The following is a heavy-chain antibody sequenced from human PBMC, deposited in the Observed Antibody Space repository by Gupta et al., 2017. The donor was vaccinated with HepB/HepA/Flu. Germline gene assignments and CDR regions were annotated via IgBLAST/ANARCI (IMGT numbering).Heavy chain of an antibody. CDR2: IVPMFGRA. CDR3: ARATCSGIDCPHPFYYYYLDI. Sequence: QVQLVQSGAEVKKPGSSVKVSCTASGDTFSNHGIIWVRQAPGQGLEWMGGIVPMFGRADYAQKFQDRVTVTANRFTSTAYMELSGLTSQDTAVYYCARATCSGIDCPHPFYYYYLDIWGRGTTVTVSS. CDR1: GDTFSNHG. D-gene: IGHD2-15*01. V-gene: IGHV1-69*06. J-gene: IGHJ6*03.